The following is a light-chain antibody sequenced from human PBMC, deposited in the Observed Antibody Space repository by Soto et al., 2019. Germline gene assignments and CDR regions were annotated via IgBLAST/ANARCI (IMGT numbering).Light chain of an antibody. V-gene: IGLV2-14*01. J-gene: IGLJ1*01. CDR1: SSDVGAYNF. Sequence: QSALTQPASVSGSPGQSITISCTGTSSDVGAYNFVSWYQQFPGKAPKLMIYEVSNRPSGVSDRFSGSKSGNTASLIISGLQAEDEADYYCSSYTRSSTEVFGTETKLTVL. CDR2: EVS. CDR3: SSYTRSSTEV.